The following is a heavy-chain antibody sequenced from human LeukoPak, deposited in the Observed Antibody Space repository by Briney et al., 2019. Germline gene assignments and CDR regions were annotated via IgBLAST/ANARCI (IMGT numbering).Heavy chain of an antibody. D-gene: IGHD1-26*01. CDR2: IYYSGST. Sequence: SETLSLTCTVSGGSISSSSYYWGWIRQPPGKGLEWIGSIYYSGSTYYNPSLKSRVTISVDTSKNQFSLKLSSVTAADTAVYYCARFLVGATEGMDYWGQGTLVTVSS. CDR3: ARFLVGATEGMDY. V-gene: IGHV4-39*07. CDR1: GGSISSSSYY. J-gene: IGHJ4*02.